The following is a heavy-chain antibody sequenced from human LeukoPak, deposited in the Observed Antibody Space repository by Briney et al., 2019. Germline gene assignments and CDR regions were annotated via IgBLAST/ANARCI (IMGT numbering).Heavy chain of an antibody. D-gene: IGHD2-2*01. J-gene: IGHJ4*02. Sequence: VASVKVSCKSSGYTFSNFGIIWVRQAPGQGLEWMGWISGNNDNPNYGQKFQGRLTVTTDSSTSTAYMELRNLRSDDTAVYYCARDGTSTDDYWGQGTLVTVSS. V-gene: IGHV1-18*01. CDR3: ARDGTSTDDY. CDR1: GYTFSNFG. CDR2: ISGNNDNP.